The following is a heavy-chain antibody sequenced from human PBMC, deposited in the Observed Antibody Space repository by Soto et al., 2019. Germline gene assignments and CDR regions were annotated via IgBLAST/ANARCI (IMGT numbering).Heavy chain of an antibody. Sequence: ASETLSLTCTVSGGSISSYYWSWIRQPPGKGLEWIGYIYYSGSTNYNPSLKSRVTISVDTSKNQFSLKLSSVTAADTAVYYCARAVGFLEWLIDYWGQGTLVTVSS. CDR2: IYYSGST. V-gene: IGHV4-59*08. J-gene: IGHJ4*02. CDR3: ARAVGFLEWLIDY. D-gene: IGHD3-3*01. CDR1: GGSISSYY.